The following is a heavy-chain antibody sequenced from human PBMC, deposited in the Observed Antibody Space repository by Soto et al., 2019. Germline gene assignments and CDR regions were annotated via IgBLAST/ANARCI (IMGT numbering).Heavy chain of an antibody. V-gene: IGHV1-2*04. CDR2: INPNSGGT. Sequence: ASVKVSCKASGYTFTGYYMHWVRQAPGQGLEWMGWINPNSGGTNYAQKFQGWVTMTRDTSISTAYMELSRLRSDDTAVYYCARGSCSSTSCYGYYYGMDVWGQGTTVTVSS. J-gene: IGHJ6*02. CDR1: GYTFTGYY. CDR3: ARGSCSSTSCYGYYYGMDV. D-gene: IGHD2-2*01.